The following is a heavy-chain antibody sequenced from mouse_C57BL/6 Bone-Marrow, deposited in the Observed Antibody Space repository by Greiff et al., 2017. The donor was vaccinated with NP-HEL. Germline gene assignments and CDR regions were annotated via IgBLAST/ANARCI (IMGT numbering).Heavy chain of an antibody. J-gene: IGHJ2*01. V-gene: IGHV5-6*01. Sequence: EVQLVESGGDLVKPGGSLKLSCAASGFTFSSYGMSWVRQTPDKRLEWVATISSGGSYTYYPDSVKGRFTISRDNAKNTLYLQMSSLKSEDTAMYYCARQTAQATDYWGRGTTLTVSS. CDR3: ARQTAQATDY. CDR2: ISSGGSYT. D-gene: IGHD3-2*02. CDR1: GFTFSSYG.